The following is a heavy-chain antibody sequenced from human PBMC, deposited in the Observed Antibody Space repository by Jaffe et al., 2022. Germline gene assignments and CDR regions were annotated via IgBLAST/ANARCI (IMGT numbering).Heavy chain of an antibody. CDR1: GGSISSGSYY. D-gene: IGHD3-22*01. CDR2: IYTSGST. CDR3: ARDGTLYDSSGYYYTWFDP. V-gene: IGHV4-61*02. J-gene: IGHJ5*02. Sequence: QVQLQESGPGLVKPSQTLSLTCTVSGGSISSGSYYWSWIRQPAGKGLEWIGRIYTSGSTNYNPSLKSRVTISVDTSKNQFSLKLSSVTAADTAVYYCARDGTLYDSSGYYYTWFDPWGQGTLVTVSS.